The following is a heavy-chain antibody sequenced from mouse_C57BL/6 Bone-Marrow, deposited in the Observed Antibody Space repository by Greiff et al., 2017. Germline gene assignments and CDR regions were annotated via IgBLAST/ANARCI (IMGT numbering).Heavy chain of an antibody. J-gene: IGHJ4*01. Sequence: VQLQQSGAELVKPGASVKLSCTASGYTFTSYGMHWVRQRPGQGLEWVGMIHPNSGSTNYNETFKSKATLTVDKSSSTAYLQLSSLTSEDSAVYYYCTAQATLYAMDYWGQGTSVTVSS. CDR3: CTAQATLYAMDY. D-gene: IGHD3-2*02. CDR2: IHPNSGST. CDR1: GYTFTSYG. V-gene: IGHV1-64*01.